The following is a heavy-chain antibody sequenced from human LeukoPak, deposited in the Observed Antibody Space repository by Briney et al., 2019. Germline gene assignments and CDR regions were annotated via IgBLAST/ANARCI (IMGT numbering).Heavy chain of an antibody. CDR3: ARVSRYCTNGVCYGPRDYYYYGMDV. CDR1: GFTFSSYA. Sequence: GGSLRLSCAASGFTFSSYAMHWVRQAPGKGLEWVAVISYDGSNKYYADSVKGRFTIASDNSKNTLYLQMNSLRAEDTAVYYCARVSRYCTNGVCYGPRDYYYYGMDVWGQGTTVTVSS. D-gene: IGHD2-8*01. V-gene: IGHV3-30-3*01. J-gene: IGHJ6*02. CDR2: ISYDGSNK.